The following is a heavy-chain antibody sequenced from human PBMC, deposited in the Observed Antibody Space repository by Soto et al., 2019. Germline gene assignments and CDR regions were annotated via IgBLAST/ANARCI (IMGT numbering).Heavy chain of an antibody. CDR2: IKTDGSET. CDR3: AKALAGYNYGMDV. J-gene: IGHJ6*02. D-gene: IGHD2-2*02. Sequence: GGSLRLSCAASGFTFSRFWMSWVRQAPGKGLEWVANIKTDGSETHYVDSVKGRFTISRDNPKTSLFLQMTSLRAEDAALYYCAKALAGYNYGMDVWGQGTTVTVSS. CDR1: GFTFSRFW. V-gene: IGHV3-7*03.